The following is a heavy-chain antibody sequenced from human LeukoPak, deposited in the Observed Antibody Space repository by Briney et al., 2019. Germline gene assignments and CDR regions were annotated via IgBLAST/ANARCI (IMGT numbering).Heavy chain of an antibody. CDR3: ARDPWFDP. CDR1: GVTFTSYA. J-gene: IGHJ5*02. V-gene: IGHV1-69*05. Sequence: ASVKVSCKASGVTFTSYAIKWVRQAPGQRLEWIGGIIPIIGTANYAQKFQERVTIITDTSTSTAYMELSSLRSEDPAVYYFARDPWFDPWGQGTLVTVSS. CDR2: IIPIIGTA.